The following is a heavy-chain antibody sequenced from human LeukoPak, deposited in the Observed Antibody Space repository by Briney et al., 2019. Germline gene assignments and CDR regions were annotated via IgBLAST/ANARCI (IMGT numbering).Heavy chain of an antibody. V-gene: IGHV1-2*02. CDR3: ARGPITMIVVVITTTPTDY. Sequence: ASVKVSCKASGYTFTGYYMHWVRQAPGQGLEWMGWINPNSGGTNYAQKFQGRVTMTRDTSISTAYMELSRLRSDDTAVYYCARGPITMIVVVITTTPTDYWGQGTLVTVSS. J-gene: IGHJ4*02. CDR1: GYTFTGYY. CDR2: INPNSGGT. D-gene: IGHD3-22*01.